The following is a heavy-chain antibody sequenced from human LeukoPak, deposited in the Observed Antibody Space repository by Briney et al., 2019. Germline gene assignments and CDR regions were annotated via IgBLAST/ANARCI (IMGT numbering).Heavy chain of an antibody. CDR1: GYTFTSYA. D-gene: IGHD6-19*01. CDR2: INAGNGST. Sequence: ASVKVSCKASGYTFTSYAMHWVRQAPGQRLEWMGWINAGNGSTKYSQKFQGRVTITRDTSASTAYMELSSLRSEDTAVYYCARSGSGWDAFDIWGQGTMVTVSS. CDR3: ARSGSGWDAFDI. V-gene: IGHV1-3*01. J-gene: IGHJ3*02.